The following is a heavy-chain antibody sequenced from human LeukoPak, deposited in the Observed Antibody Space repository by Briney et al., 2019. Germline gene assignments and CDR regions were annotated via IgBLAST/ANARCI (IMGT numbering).Heavy chain of an antibody. D-gene: IGHD3-10*01. J-gene: IGHJ4*02. Sequence: PGGSLRLSCAASGFTVSSNDMSWVRQAPGKGLEWVSLIYSGGSAYYADSVKGRFTISRDNSKNTLYLQMNSLRAEDTAVYYCAKDQGITMVRGAEDGYWGQGTLVTVSS. CDR3: AKDQGITMVRGAEDGY. CDR1: GFTVSSND. V-gene: IGHV3-53*01. CDR2: IYSGGSA.